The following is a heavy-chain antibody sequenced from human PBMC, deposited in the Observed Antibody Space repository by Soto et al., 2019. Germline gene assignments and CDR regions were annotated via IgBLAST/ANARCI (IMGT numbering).Heavy chain of an antibody. J-gene: IGHJ4*02. CDR3: AREGGRYCSGGSCQVDY. CDR2: IYYSGNT. CDR1: GGTISSGDYY. Sequence: SETLSLTCTVSGGTISSGDYYWGWIRQPPGKGLEWIGSIYYSGNTYYTPSLKSRVTISVDTSKNQFSLKLSSVTAADTAVYYCAREGGRYCSGGSCQVDYWGQGTLVTSPQ. D-gene: IGHD2-15*01. V-gene: IGHV4-39*02.